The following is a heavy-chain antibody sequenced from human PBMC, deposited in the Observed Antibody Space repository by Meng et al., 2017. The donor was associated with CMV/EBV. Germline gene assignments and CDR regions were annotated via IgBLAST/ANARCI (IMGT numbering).Heavy chain of an antibody. CDR1: GGSFSGYY. CDR2: INHSGST. Sequence: LSLTCAVYGGSFSGYYWSWIRQPPGKGLEWIGEINHSGSTNYNPSLKSRVTISVDTSKNQFSLKLSSVTAADTAVYYCARGQKYCSGGSCYSGTLGYWGQGTLVTVSS. V-gene: IGHV4-34*01. CDR3: ARGQKYCSGGSCYSGTLGY. J-gene: IGHJ4*02. D-gene: IGHD2-15*01.